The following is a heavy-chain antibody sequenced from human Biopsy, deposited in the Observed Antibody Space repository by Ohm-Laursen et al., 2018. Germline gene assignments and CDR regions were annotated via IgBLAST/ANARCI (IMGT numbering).Heavy chain of an antibody. CDR2: IYSGGDT. Sequence: SLRLSCAASGFTVYNNYMTWVRQAPGKGLEWVSLIYSGGDTRYADSVKGRFTISRDSSKNILYLQMNSLRAEDTAVYFCTNHYCGGITCLMNFWGQGTLVTVSS. J-gene: IGHJ4*02. V-gene: IGHV3-66*01. CDR3: TNHYCGGITCLMNF. CDR1: GFTVYNNY. D-gene: IGHD2-21*01.